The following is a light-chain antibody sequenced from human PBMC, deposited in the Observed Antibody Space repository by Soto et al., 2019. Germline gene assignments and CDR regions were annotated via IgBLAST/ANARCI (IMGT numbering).Light chain of an antibody. CDR3: QQYFNWPLTWT. CDR1: QSIRTN. CDR2: GAS. V-gene: IGKV3-15*01. Sequence: EIELTQSPATLSVSAGGTVTLSCRASQSIRTNVAWYQQIPGQAPSLLVYGASTRASGVPARFSGSGSGIEFTLTISSLQSEDSAFYYCQQYFNWPLTWTFGPGTKVQIK. J-gene: IGKJ1*01.